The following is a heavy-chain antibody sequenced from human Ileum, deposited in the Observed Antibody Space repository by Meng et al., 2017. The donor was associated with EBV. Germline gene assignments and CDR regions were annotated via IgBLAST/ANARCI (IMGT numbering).Heavy chain of an antibody. CDR3: ARLGGDYDDY. J-gene: IGHJ4*02. Sequence: QVQLVQSGAGVKKPGSSVKVSCKASGDRFGTYSVSWVRQAPGQGLEWMGNIVPIFGTTSYAQKFQGRVTITADESTSTAYMELRNLRSEDSAMYYCARLGGDYDDYWGQGTLVTVSS. CDR2: IVPIFGTT. CDR1: GDRFGTYS. V-gene: IGHV1-69*18. D-gene: IGHD1-26*01.